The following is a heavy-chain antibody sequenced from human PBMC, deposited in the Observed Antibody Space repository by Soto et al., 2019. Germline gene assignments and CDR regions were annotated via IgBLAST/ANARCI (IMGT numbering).Heavy chain of an antibody. J-gene: IGHJ5*02. Sequence: SETLSLTCTVSGGSISSGDYYWSWIRQPPGKGLEWIGYIYYSGSTYYNPSLKSRVTISVDTSKNQFSLKLSSVTAADTAVYYCARVGYSSSWMYNWFDPWGQGTLVTVS. V-gene: IGHV4-30-4*01. D-gene: IGHD6-13*01. CDR3: ARVGYSSSWMYNWFDP. CDR1: GGSISSGDYY. CDR2: IYYSGST.